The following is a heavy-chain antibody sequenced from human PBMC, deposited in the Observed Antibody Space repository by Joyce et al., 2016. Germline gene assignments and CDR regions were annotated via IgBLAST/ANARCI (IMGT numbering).Heavy chain of an antibody. Sequence: EVQLVQSGAEVKKPGATVKISCKVSGYTFTDYYMHWVQQAPGKGLEWMGLVDPEDGETLYAEKFQGRVTRTAGTSTDTAYMELSSLRSEDTAVYYCATVDYYYGSGTTRDYYYYMDVWGKGTTVTVSS. J-gene: IGHJ6*03. D-gene: IGHD3-10*01. CDR3: ATVDYYYGSGTTRDYYYYMDV. CDR1: GYTFTDYY. CDR2: VDPEDGET. V-gene: IGHV1-69-2*01.